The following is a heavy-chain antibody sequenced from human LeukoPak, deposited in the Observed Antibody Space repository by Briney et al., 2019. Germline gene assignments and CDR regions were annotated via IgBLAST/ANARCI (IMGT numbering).Heavy chain of an antibody. V-gene: IGHV3-21*01. CDR3: ARDLTLGRDY. Sequence: GGSLRLSCAASGFTFSPYTMNWVRQAPGKGLEWVSSISSTSIYIHYADSLKGRFTISRDNARNSLYLQMDSLRAEDTAVYYCARDLTLGRDYWGQGTLVTVSS. CDR1: GFTFSPYT. J-gene: IGHJ4*02. D-gene: IGHD1-26*01. CDR2: ISSTSIYI.